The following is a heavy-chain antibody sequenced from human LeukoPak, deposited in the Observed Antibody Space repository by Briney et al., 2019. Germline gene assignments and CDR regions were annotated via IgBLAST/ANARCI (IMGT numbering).Heavy chain of an antibody. D-gene: IGHD4-17*01. J-gene: IGHJ6*02. CDR3: AREGDYGDRPFGMDV. Sequence: PGGSLRLSCAASGFTFSSYGMHWVRQAPGKGLEWVAVIWYDGSNKYYADSVKGRFTISRDNSKNTLYLQMNSLRAEDTAVYYCAREGDYGDRPFGMDVWGQGTTVTVSS. V-gene: IGHV3-33*01. CDR1: GFTFSSYG. CDR2: IWYDGSNK.